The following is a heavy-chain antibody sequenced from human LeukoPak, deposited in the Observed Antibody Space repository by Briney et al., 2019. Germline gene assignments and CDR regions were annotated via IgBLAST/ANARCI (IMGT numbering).Heavy chain of an antibody. V-gene: IGHV3-53*01. D-gene: IGHD4-23*01. CDR1: GFTVSSNY. CDR3: AGTTTVVTLTAFDI. Sequence: PGGSLRLSCAASGFTVSSNYMNWVRQAPGKGLEWVSVIYSGGSTYYPDSVKGRFTISRDNSKNTVYLQVNSLRAEDTAVYFCAGTTTVVTLTAFDIWGQGTMVTVSS. J-gene: IGHJ3*02. CDR2: IYSGGST.